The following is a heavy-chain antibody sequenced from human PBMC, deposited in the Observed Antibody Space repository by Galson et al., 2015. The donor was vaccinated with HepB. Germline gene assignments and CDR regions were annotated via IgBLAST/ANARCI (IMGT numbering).Heavy chain of an antibody. Sequence: SVKVSCKASGGTFSSYAISWVRQAPGQGLEWMGRIIPILGIANYAQKFQGRVTITADKSTSTAYMELSSLRSEDTAVYYCARTYYDILTGYYTGMDVWGKGTTVTVSS. CDR2: IIPILGIA. J-gene: IGHJ6*04. CDR1: GGTFSSYA. CDR3: ARTYYDILTGYYTGMDV. V-gene: IGHV1-69*04. D-gene: IGHD3-9*01.